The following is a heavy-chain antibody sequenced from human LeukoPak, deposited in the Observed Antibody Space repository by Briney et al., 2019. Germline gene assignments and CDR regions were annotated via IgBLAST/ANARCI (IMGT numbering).Heavy chain of an antibody. J-gene: IGHJ6*02. CDR3: ARASITMVRGVYYYYYYGMDV. CDR2: INHSGST. CDR1: GGSFSGYY. D-gene: IGHD3-10*01. Sequence: SETLSLTCAVYGGSFSGYYWSWIRQPPGKGLEWIGGINHSGSTNYNPSLKSRVTISVDTSKNQFSLKLSSVTAADTAVYYCARASITMVRGVYYYYYYGMDVWGQGTTVTVSS. V-gene: IGHV4-34*01.